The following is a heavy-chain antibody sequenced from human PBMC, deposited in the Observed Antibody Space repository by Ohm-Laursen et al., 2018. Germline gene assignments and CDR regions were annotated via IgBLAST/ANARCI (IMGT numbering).Heavy chain of an antibody. CDR3: ARESSTSGRVRVDS. J-gene: IGHJ5*01. Sequence: GSLRLSCAATGFTFSRYWMNWIRQVPGKGLEWVANIKQDGSEEYYVDSVKGRFTISRDNANNSLYLQVNSLRAEDTAVYFCARESSTSGRVRVDSWGQGTLVTVSS. V-gene: IGHV3-7*01. CDR1: GFTFSRYW. CDR2: IKQDGSEE. D-gene: IGHD2-2*01.